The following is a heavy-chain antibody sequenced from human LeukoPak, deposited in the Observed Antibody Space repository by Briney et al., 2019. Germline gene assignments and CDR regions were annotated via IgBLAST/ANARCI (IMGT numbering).Heavy chain of an antibody. Sequence: GGSLRRSCAASGFTFSSYEMNWVRQAPGKGLEWVSYISSSGSTIYYADSVKSRFTISRDNAKNSLYLQMNSLRAEDTAVYYCATLNYFDYWGQGTLVTVSS. CDR3: ATLNYFDY. J-gene: IGHJ4*02. CDR2: ISSSGSTI. CDR1: GFTFSSYE. V-gene: IGHV3-48*03.